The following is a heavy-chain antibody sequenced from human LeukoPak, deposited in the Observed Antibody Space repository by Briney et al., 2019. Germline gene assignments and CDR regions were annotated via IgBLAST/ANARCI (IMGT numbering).Heavy chain of an antibody. CDR1: GGSISSSSYY. D-gene: IGHD3-22*01. Sequence: PSETLSLTCTVSGGSISSSSYYWGWIRQHPGKGLEWIGYIYYSGSTYYNPSLKSRVTISVDTSKNQFSLKLSSVTAADTAVYYCARETGYDSSGYVFDYWGQGTLVTVSS. CDR2: IYYSGST. CDR3: ARETGYDSSGYVFDY. V-gene: IGHV4-31*03. J-gene: IGHJ4*02.